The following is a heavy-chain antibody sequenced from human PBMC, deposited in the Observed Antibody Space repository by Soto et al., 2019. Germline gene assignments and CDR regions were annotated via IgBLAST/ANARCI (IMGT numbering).Heavy chain of an antibody. CDR2: ISYDGSNK. J-gene: IGHJ4*02. D-gene: IGHD3-22*01. CDR1: GFTFSSYA. Sequence: GGSLRLSCAASGFTFSSYAMHWVRQAPGKGLEWVAVISYDGSNKYYADSVKGRFTISRDNSKNTLYLQMNSLRAEDTAVYYCARDLDSSGYLRYFDYWGQGTLVTVSS. CDR3: ARDLDSSGYLRYFDY. V-gene: IGHV3-30-3*01.